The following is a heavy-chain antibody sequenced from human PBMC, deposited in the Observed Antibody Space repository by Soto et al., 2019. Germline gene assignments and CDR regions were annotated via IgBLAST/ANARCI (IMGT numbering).Heavy chain of an antibody. CDR1: GGSISGSTYY. Sequence: PSETLSLTCTVSGGSISGSTYYWGWIRQPPGKGLEWIGSIHYSGNTYYSPSLKSRVTISVDTSKKQFSLRLSSVTAADTAVYYCARSTPGDIWGQGTMVTV. J-gene: IGHJ3*02. CDR2: IHYSGNT. V-gene: IGHV4-39*01. CDR3: ARSTPGDI.